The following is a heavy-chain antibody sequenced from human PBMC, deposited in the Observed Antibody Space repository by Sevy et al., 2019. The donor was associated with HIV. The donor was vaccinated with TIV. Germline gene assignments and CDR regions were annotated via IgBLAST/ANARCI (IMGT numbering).Heavy chain of an antibody. CDR2: ISGSGGST. CDR3: AKQYSSGWYHFDY. CDR1: GLTFSSYA. J-gene: IGHJ4*02. D-gene: IGHD6-19*01. V-gene: IGHV3-23*01. Sequence: GGSLRLSCAASGLTFSSYAMSWVRQAPGKGLEWVSAISGSGGSTYYADSVKGRFTISRDNSKNTLYLQMNSLRAEDTAVYYCAKQYSSGWYHFDYWGQGTLVTVSS.